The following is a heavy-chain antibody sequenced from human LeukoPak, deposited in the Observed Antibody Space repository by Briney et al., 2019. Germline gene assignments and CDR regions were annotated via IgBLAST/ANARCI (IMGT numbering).Heavy chain of an antibody. CDR3: ARRVAGFDY. D-gene: IGHD6-19*01. V-gene: IGHV4-4*02. CDR2: ISHTGST. J-gene: IGHJ4*02. CDR1: GDSISSRNW. Sequence: TSETLSLTCAVSGDSISSRNWWTWVRQPPGKGLEWIGEISHTGSTDYNPSLKSRVTMSVDKSKNQFSLKLRSVTAADTAVYYCARRVAGFDYWGQGTLVTVSS.